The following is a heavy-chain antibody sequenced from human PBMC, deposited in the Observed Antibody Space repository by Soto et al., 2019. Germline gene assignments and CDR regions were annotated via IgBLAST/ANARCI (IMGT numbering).Heavy chain of an antibody. CDR3: ARGGNYDILTGYYNNWFDP. CDR2: IIPIFGTA. D-gene: IGHD3-9*01. J-gene: IGHJ5*02. V-gene: IGHV1-69*13. CDR1: GGTFSSYA. Sequence: GASVKVSCKASGGTFSSYAISWVRQAPGQGLEWMGGIIPIFGTANYAQKFQGRVTITADESTSTAYMELSSLRSEDTAVYYCARGGNYDILTGYYNNWFDPWGQGTLVTVS.